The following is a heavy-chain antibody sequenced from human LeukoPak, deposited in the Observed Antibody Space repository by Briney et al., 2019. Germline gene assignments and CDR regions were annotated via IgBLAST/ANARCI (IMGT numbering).Heavy chain of an antibody. V-gene: IGHV3-74*01. CDR1: GFTFSNYW. CDR3: ARGANTGYSSDS. CDR2: INSDARST. D-gene: IGHD6-19*01. Sequence: GGSLRLSCAASGFTFSNYWMHWVRQAPGKGVVWVSRINSDARSTSYADSVKGRFTISRDNAKNTLYLQMNSLRAEDTAVYYCARGANTGYSSDSWGQGTLVTVYS. J-gene: IGHJ5*02.